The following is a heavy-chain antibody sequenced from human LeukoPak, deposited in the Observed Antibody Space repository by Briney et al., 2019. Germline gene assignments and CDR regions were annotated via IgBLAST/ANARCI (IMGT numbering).Heavy chain of an antibody. J-gene: IGHJ3*02. Sequence: GGSLRLSCAASGFNVSSNYMTWVRQAPGKGLEWVSVLYSGGSTNYADSVKGRFTSSRDNSKNTLFLQMNSLRAEDTAVYYCARNQDYGVYNSVGAFDIWGQGTMVTVSS. V-gene: IGHV3-66*01. CDR1: GFNVSSNY. D-gene: IGHD4-17*01. CDR3: ARNQDYGVYNSVGAFDI. CDR2: LYSGGST.